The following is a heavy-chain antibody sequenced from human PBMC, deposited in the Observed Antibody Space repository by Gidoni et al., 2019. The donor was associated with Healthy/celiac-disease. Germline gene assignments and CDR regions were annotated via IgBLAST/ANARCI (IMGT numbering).Heavy chain of an antibody. CDR1: GYTFTSYD. CDR2: MNPNSGNT. D-gene: IGHD6-13*01. J-gene: IGHJ5*02. V-gene: IGHV1-8*01. Sequence: QVQLVQSGAEVTKPGASVQVSCKASGYTFTSYDINWVRQATGQGLEWMGWMNPNSGNTGYAQKFQGRVTMTRNTSISTAYMELSSLRSEDTAVYYCARGPYSSSWYSYNWFDPWGQGTLVTVSS. CDR3: ARGPYSSSWYSYNWFDP.